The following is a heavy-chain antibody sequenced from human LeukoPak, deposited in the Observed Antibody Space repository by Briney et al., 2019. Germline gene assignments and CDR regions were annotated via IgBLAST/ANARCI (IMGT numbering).Heavy chain of an antibody. V-gene: IGHV1-18*01. CDR1: GYTFTSYG. Sequence: ASVKVSCKASGYTFTSYGISWVRQAPGQGLEWMGWISAYNGNTNYAQKLQGRVTMTTDTSTSTAYMELRSLRSDDTAVYYCARDRPSSSWYNWFDPWGQGTLVTVSS. CDR3: ARDRPSSSWYNWFDP. D-gene: IGHD6-13*01. J-gene: IGHJ5*02. CDR2: ISAYNGNT.